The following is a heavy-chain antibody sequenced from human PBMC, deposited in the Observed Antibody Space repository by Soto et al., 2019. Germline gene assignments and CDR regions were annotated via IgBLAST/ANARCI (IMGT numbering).Heavy chain of an antibody. Sequence: QLQLQESGPGLVKPSETLSLTCTVSGGSISSSSYYWGWIRQPPGKGREWIGSIYYSGSTYYNPSLKSRATISVDTSKNQFSLKLSSVTAADTAVYYYARRSDYVPFGYWGQGTLVTVSS. V-gene: IGHV4-39*01. CDR1: GGSISSSSYY. D-gene: IGHD3-3*01. CDR3: ARRSDYVPFGY. J-gene: IGHJ4*02. CDR2: IYYSGST.